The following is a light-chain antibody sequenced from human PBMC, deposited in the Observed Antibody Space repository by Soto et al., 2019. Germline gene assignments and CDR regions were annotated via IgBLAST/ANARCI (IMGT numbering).Light chain of an antibody. CDR2: DAS. Sequence: DIQMTQSPSTLSASVGDRVTISCRASQSISNWLVWYQQKPGKAPKLLIYDASSLESGVPSRFSGSGSGTEFTLTISSLQPDDFATYYCQKYNSYSQYTFGQGTRLEIK. CDR1: QSISNW. J-gene: IGKJ5*01. CDR3: QKYNSYSQYT. V-gene: IGKV1-5*01.